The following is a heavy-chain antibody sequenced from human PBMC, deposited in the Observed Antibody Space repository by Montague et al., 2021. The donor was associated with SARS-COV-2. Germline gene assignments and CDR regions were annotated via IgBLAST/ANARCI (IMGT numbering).Heavy chain of an antibody. D-gene: IGHD2-2*01. CDR1: GDSVSSNIAT. V-gene: IGHV6-1*01. CDR3: AGIPVGSKYYFDF. J-gene: IGHJ4*02. CDR2: TYYRSKWYN. Sequence: CAISGDSVSSNIATWNWIRQSPSRGLGWLGRTYYRSKWYNDYAESVKSRITIDPDTSKHQFSLHLNSATPEDTAVYYCAGIPVGSKYYFDFWGQGTLVTVSS.